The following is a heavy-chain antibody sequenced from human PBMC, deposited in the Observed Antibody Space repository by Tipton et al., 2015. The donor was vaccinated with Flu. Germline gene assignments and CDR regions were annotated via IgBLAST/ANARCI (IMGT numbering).Heavy chain of an antibody. CDR3: ARDRTNFRI. CDR2: IYYSGST. Sequence: TLSLTCTVSGGSISSYYWSWIRQPPGKGLEWIGYIYYSGSTNYNPSLKSRVTISVDTSKNQFSLKLSSVTAADTAVYYCARDRTNFRIWGKGTTVTVSS. CDR1: GGSISSYY. J-gene: IGHJ6*04. V-gene: IGHV4-59*01. D-gene: IGHD4/OR15-4a*01.